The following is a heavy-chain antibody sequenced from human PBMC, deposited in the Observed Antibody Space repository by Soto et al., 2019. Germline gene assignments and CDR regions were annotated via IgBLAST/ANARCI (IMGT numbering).Heavy chain of an antibody. D-gene: IGHD6-13*01. Sequence: PSGTLSLTFAVYGGSFSGYYWSWIRQPPGKGLEWIGEINHSGSTNYNPSLKSRVTISVDTSKNQFSLKLSSVTAADTAVYYCARAYSSSWYPLYYYYYYGMDVWGQGTTVT. CDR1: GGSFSGYY. CDR3: ARAYSSSWYPLYYYYYYGMDV. CDR2: INHSGST. V-gene: IGHV4-34*01. J-gene: IGHJ6*02.